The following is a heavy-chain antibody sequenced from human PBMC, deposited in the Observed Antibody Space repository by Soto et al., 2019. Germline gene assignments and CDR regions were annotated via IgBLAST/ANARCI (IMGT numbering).Heavy chain of an antibody. Sequence: QVQLVESGGGVVQPGRSLRLSCAASGFTFSSYGMHWVRQAPGKGLEWVAVIWYDGSNKYYADSVKGRFTISRDNSKNTLYLQMNSLRAEDTAVYYCARDPAYDFWSGYYPFPRDGMDVWGQWTTVPVSS. V-gene: IGHV3-33*01. J-gene: IGHJ6*02. D-gene: IGHD3-3*01. CDR1: GFTFSSYG. CDR2: IWYDGSNK. CDR3: ARDPAYDFWSGYYPFPRDGMDV.